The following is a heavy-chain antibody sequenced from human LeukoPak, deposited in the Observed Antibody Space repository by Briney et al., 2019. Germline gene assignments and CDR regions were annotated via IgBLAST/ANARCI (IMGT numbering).Heavy chain of an antibody. CDR3: AGDKSNLAVAGTQLDY. V-gene: IGHV3-21*01. CDR1: GFTFSSYS. J-gene: IGHJ4*02. D-gene: IGHD6-19*01. CDR2: ISSSSSYI. Sequence: GGSLRLSCAASGFTFSSYSMNWVRQAPGKGLEWVSSISSSSSYIYYADSVKGRFTISRDNAKNSLYLQMNSLRAEDTAVYYCAGDKSNLAVAGTQLDYWGQGTLVTVSS.